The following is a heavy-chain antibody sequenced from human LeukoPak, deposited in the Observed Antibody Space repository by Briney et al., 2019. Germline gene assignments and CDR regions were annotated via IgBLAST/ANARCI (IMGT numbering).Heavy chain of an antibody. D-gene: IGHD5-18*01. V-gene: IGHV1-69*01. J-gene: IGHJ4*02. CDR3: ARVIVHSYGLSYFDY. CDR1: GGTFGSYA. CDR2: IIPIFGTA. Sequence: ASVNVSCKASGGTFGSYAISWVRQAPGQGLEWMGGIIPIFGTANYAQKFQGRVTITADESTSTAYMELSSLRSEDTAVYYCARVIVHSYGLSYFDYWGQGTLVTVSS.